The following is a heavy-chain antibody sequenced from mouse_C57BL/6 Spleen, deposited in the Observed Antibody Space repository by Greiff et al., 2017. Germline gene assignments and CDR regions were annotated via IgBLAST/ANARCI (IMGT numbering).Heavy chain of an antibody. CDR3: ARNFPHCYGSSGYAMDY. Sequence: VKLMESGPGLVAPSQSLSITCTVSGFSLTSYAISWVRQPPGKGLEWLGVIWTGGGTNYNSALKSRLSISKDNSKSQVFLKMNSLQTDDTARYYCARNFPHCYGSSGYAMDYWGQGTSVTVSS. D-gene: IGHD1-1*01. J-gene: IGHJ4*01. V-gene: IGHV2-9-1*01. CDR1: GFSLTSYA. CDR2: IWTGGGT.